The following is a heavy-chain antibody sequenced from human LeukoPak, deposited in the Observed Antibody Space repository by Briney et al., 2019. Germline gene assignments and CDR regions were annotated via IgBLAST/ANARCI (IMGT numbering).Heavy chain of an antibody. J-gene: IGHJ4*02. CDR2: ISYTGTYI. V-gene: IGHV3-21*01. CDR1: AFSLSAYN. Sequence: GGSLRLSCAASAFSLSAYNMNWVRQAPGKGLEWVSSISYTGTYIYYADSVKGRFTISRDNAQNSLYLQMNSLRAEDTAVYYCARAGSLWGQGTLVTVSS. CDR3: ARAGSL. D-gene: IGHD1-1*01.